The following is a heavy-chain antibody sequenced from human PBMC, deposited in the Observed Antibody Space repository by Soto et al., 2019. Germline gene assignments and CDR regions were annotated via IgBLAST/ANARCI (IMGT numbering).Heavy chain of an antibody. CDR1: GFTFRSFT. J-gene: IGHJ5*02. CDR3: TRDASRDSSARGWFDP. CDR2: ISSNSAYI. V-gene: IGHV3-21*01. Sequence: LRLSCAASGFTFRSFTMNCVRQAPVKGLEWVSTISSNSAYIYYTDALRGRFTISRDNAKNSLHLQMNSLRAEDTAVYYCTRDASRDSSARGWFDPWGPGTLVTVSS. D-gene: IGHD6-13*01.